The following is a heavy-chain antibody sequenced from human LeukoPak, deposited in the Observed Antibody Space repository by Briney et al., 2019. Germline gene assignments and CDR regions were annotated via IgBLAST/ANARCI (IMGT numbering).Heavy chain of an antibody. CDR3: VKSGTFFLYYFDS. Sequence: GGSLRLSCTASGFTFSNYAVSWVRQAPGKGLEWISGISGSSDTTYYADAVKGRFTISRDNSKNTLFLQMSSLRAEDTAVYYCVKSGTFFLYYFDSWGQGTQLTVSS. V-gene: IGHV3-23*01. D-gene: IGHD1-26*01. CDR1: GFTFSNYA. CDR2: ISGSSDTT. J-gene: IGHJ4*02.